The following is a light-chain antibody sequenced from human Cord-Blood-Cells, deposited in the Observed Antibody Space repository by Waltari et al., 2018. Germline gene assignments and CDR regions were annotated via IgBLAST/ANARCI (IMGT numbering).Light chain of an antibody. CDR1: QSVSSN. J-gene: IGKJ4*01. V-gene: IGKV3-15*01. Sequence: EIVMTQSPATLSVSPGERATLSCRASQSVSSNLAWYQQKPGQAPGLRIYGASTRATGIPARFSGSGSGTEFTLTISSLQSEDFAVYYCQQYKNWPPLTCGGGTKVEIK. CDR2: GAS. CDR3: QQYKNWPPLT.